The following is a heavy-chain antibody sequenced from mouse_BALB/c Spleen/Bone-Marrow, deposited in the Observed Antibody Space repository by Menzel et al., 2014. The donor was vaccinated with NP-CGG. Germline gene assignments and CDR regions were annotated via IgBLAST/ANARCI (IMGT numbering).Heavy chain of an antibody. Sequence: QVHVKQSGAELARPGASVKLSCKASGYTFSSYWMQWVKQRPGQGLEWIGAIYPGDGDTQYTQKFKGKATLTADKSPSTAYMQLSSLTSEYSAVYYCAREKGSSLLRSHQAWFACWGQGTPITVSA. CDR3: AREKGSSLLRSHQAWFAC. D-gene: IGHD1-2*01. J-gene: IGHJ3*01. CDR2: IYPGDGDT. V-gene: IGHV1-87*01. CDR1: GYTFSSYW.